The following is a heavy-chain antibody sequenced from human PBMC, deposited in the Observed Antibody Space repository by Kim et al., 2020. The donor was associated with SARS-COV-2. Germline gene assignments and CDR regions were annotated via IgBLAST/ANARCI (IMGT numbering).Heavy chain of an antibody. CDR3: ARGGAYYDILTGYYH. D-gene: IGHD3-9*01. Sequence: DSVKGRFTISRDNSKNTLYLQMNSLRAEDTAVYYCARGGAYYDILTGYYHWGQGTLVTVSS. J-gene: IGHJ4*02. V-gene: IGHV3-30*07.